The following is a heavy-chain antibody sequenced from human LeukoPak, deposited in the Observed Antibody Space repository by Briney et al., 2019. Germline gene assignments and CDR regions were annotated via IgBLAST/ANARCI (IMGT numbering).Heavy chain of an antibody. Sequence: SETLSLTCTVSGGSISSSSYYWGWIRQPPGKGLEWIGEINHSGSTNYNPSLKSRVTISVDTSKNQFSLKLSSVTAADTAVYYCAAEPVDTAMVRDYYFDYWGQGTLVTVSS. CDR2: INHSGST. J-gene: IGHJ4*02. V-gene: IGHV4-39*07. CDR3: AAEPVDTAMVRDYYFDY. D-gene: IGHD5-18*01. CDR1: GGSISSSSYY.